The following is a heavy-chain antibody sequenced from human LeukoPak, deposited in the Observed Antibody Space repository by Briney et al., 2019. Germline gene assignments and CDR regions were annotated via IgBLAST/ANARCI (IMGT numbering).Heavy chain of an antibody. Sequence: GASVKVSCKASGYTFTGYYMHWVRQASGQRLEWMAWINPRNDETKFAPRFQGRVTLTRDTSITTAYMELSRLRPDDTAIYYCARSQFRTTNSGAWGFQPWGQGTLVTVSS. CDR1: GYTFTGYY. V-gene: IGHV1-2*02. J-gene: IGHJ1*01. CDR2: INPRNDET. D-gene: IGHD3-16*01. CDR3: ARSQFRTTNSGAWGFQP.